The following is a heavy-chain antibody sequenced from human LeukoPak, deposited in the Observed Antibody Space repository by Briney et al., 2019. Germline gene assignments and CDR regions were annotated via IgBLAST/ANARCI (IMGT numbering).Heavy chain of an antibody. D-gene: IGHD2-2*01. CDR3: ARGRMGRVPAAVRFDP. CDR2: MNPNSGNI. CDR1: GYTFTSYD. J-gene: IGHJ5*02. Sequence: ASVKASCKASGYTFTSYDINWVRQATGQGLEWMGWMNPNSGNIGYAQKFQGRVTMTRNTSISTAYMELSSLRSEDTAVYYCARGRMGRVPAAVRFDPWGQGTLVTVSS. V-gene: IGHV1-8*01.